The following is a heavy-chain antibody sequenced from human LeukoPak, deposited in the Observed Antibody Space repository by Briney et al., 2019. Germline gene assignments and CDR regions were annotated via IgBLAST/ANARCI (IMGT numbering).Heavy chain of an antibody. CDR2: INPNSGGT. CDR3: ARDLEDYYGSGSYYNSFDP. V-gene: IGHV1-2*02. Sequence: ASVKVSCKASGYTFTGYYMHWVRQAPGQGLEWMGWINPNSGGTNYAQKFQGRVTMTRDTSISTAYMELSRLRSDDTAVYYCARDLEDYYGSGSYYNSFDPWGQGTLVTVSS. D-gene: IGHD3-10*01. CDR1: GYTFTGYY. J-gene: IGHJ5*02.